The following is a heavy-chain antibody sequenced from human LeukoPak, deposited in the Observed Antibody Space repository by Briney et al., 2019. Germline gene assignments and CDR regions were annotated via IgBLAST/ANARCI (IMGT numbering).Heavy chain of an antibody. CDR3: ARKSSGYYPFDY. CDR1: GYSLTGYW. Sequence: GESLKISCKGSGYSLTGYWFGWVRQMPGKGLEWMGIIYPGDSDTRYSPSFQGQVSNSADKSISTTYLQWSSLKASDTAMYYCARKSSGYYPFDYWGQGTLVTVSS. CDR2: IYPGDSDT. V-gene: IGHV5-51*01. J-gene: IGHJ4*02. D-gene: IGHD3-22*01.